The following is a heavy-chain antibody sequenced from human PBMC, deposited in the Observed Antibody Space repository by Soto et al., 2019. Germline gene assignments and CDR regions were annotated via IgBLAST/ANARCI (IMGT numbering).Heavy chain of an antibody. CDR2: IWYDGSNK. CDR3: ARADSGSFDY. D-gene: IGHD6-19*01. J-gene: IGHJ4*02. CDR1: GFTFSSYV. V-gene: IGHV3-33*01. Sequence: GGSLRLSCAASGFTFSSYVMHWVRQAPGKGLEWVAVIWYDGSNKYYADSVKGRFTISRDNSKNTLYLQMNSLRAEDTVVYYCARADSGSFDYWGQGTLVTVSS.